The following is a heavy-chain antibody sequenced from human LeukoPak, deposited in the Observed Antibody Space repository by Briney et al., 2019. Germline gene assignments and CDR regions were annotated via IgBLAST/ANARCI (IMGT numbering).Heavy chain of an antibody. J-gene: IGHJ5*02. Sequence: SETLSLTCAVSGGSISSVNLWSWIRQPPGKGLEWIGSIYYSGSTYYNPSLKSRVTISVDTSKNQFSLKLSSVTAADTAVYYCARHVAATAWFDPWGQGTLVTVSS. CDR3: ARHVAATAWFDP. CDR1: GGSISSVNL. CDR2: IYYSGST. V-gene: IGHV4-39*01. D-gene: IGHD1-14*01.